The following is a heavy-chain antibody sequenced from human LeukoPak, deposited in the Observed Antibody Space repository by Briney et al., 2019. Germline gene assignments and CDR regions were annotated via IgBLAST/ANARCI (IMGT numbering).Heavy chain of an antibody. Sequence: GGSLRLSCAASGFTFDDYGMHWVRQAPGKGLEWVSGISWNSGSIGYADSVKGRFTISRDNAKNSLYLQMNSLRAEDTALYYCAKGEVGATPGAFDYWGQGTLVTVSS. J-gene: IGHJ4*02. CDR3: AKGEVGATPGAFDY. CDR2: ISWNSGSI. CDR1: GFTFDDYG. D-gene: IGHD1-26*01. V-gene: IGHV3-9*01.